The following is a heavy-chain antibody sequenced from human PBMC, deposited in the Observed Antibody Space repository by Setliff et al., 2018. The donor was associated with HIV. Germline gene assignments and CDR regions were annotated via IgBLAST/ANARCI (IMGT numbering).Heavy chain of an antibody. CDR1: GYTFTTYA. D-gene: IGHD3-10*01. Sequence: ASVKVSCKASGYTFTTYAMHWVRQAPGQRLEWMGWINAGNGNTNYAQKLQGRVTMTTDTSTSTAYMGLRSLRSYATAVYYCARDNTMVRGMYYYYGMDVWGQETTVTVSS. CDR2: INAGNGNT. V-gene: IGHV1-3*01. J-gene: IGHJ6*02. CDR3: ARDNTMVRGMYYYYGMDV.